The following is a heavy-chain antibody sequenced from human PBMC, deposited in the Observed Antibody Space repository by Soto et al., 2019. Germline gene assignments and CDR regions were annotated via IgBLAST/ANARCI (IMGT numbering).Heavy chain of an antibody. Sequence: SETLSLTCRVSGPPVSSGSYYWTWIRRFPGKGLEWIGNIYYIGSPSYNPSLKSRPTMSLDTSKNQFSLNLTSVTAADTAIYYCVRERALDSNDHWFDSWGQGTLVTVSS. CDR1: GPPVSSGSYY. CDR2: IYYIGSP. CDR3: VRERALDSNDHWFDS. V-gene: IGHV4-31*03. J-gene: IGHJ5*01. D-gene: IGHD2-2*03.